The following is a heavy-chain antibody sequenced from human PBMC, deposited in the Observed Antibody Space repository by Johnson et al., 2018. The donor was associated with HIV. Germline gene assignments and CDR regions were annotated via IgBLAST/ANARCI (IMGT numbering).Heavy chain of an antibody. CDR1: GFTFSTYA. V-gene: IGHV3-7*01. CDR3: AKIIGYSSGLEI. J-gene: IGHJ3*02. D-gene: IGHD6-19*01. CDR2: IKQDGSEK. Sequence: VQLVESGGGLVQPGGSLRLSCAASGFTFSTYAMSWVRQAPEKGLEWVANIKQDGSEKYYVDSVKGRFTISRDNAKNSLYLQMNSLRAEDTAVYYCAKIIGYSSGLEIWGQGTMVTVSS.